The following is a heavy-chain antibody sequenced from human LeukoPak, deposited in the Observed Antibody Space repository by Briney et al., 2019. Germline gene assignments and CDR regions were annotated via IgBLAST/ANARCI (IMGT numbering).Heavy chain of an antibody. D-gene: IGHD6-19*01. CDR1: GYTLTELS. CDR3: ATARSVAGPFDY. CDR2: FDPEDGET. Sequence: ASVTVSCKVSGYTLTELSMHWVRQAPGKGLEWMGGFDPEDGETIYAQKFQGRVTMTEDTSTDTAYMELSSLRSEDTAVYYCATARSVAGPFDYWGQGTLVTVSS. J-gene: IGHJ4*02. V-gene: IGHV1-24*01.